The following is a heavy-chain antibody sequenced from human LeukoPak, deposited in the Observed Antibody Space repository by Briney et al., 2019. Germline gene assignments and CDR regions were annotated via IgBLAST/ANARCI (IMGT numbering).Heavy chain of an antibody. V-gene: IGHV4-31*03. CDR3: ARGGRPRFDP. Sequence: SETPSLTCTVSGGSISSGGYYWSWIRQHPGKGLEWIGYIYYSGSTYYNPSLKSRVTISVDTSKNQFSLKLSSVTAADTAVYYCARGGRPRFDPWGQGILVTVSS. J-gene: IGHJ5*02. CDR1: GGSISSGGYY. CDR2: IYYSGST. D-gene: IGHD5-12*01.